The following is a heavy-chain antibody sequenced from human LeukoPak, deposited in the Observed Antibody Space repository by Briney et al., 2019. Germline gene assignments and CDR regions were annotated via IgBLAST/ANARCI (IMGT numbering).Heavy chain of an antibody. CDR3: AKDLPVHSSSPVHYYFDY. V-gene: IGHV3-23*01. D-gene: IGHD6-6*01. CDR2: ISGSGGST. CDR1: GFTFSSYA. Sequence: QAGGSLRLSCAASGFTFSSYAMSWVRQAPGKGPEWVSAISGSGGSTYYADSVKGRFTISRDNSKNTLYLQMNSLRAEDTAVYYCAKDLPVHSSSPVHYYFDYWGQGTLVTVSS. J-gene: IGHJ4*02.